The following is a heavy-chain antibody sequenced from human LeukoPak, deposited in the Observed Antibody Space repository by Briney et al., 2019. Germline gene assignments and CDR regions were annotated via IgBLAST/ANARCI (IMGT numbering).Heavy chain of an antibody. J-gene: IGHJ4*02. CDR3: AKGRGTQQLAALDF. CDR1: GFTFNNFA. Sequence: GGSLRLSCAASGFTFNNFAMHWVRQAPGKGLEWVPGISWNSGSIGYADSVKGRFTISRDNAKSSLYLQMNSLGAEDVALYYCAKGRGTQQLAALDFWGQGTRVTVSS. D-gene: IGHD6-13*01. CDR2: ISWNSGSI. V-gene: IGHV3-9*03.